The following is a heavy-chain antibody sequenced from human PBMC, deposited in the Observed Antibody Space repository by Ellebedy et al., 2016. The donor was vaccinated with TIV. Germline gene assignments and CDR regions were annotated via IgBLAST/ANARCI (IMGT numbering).Heavy chain of an antibody. CDR3: ARLLRYSSSWYYFDP. V-gene: IGHV5-51*01. CDR1: GYSFTSYW. D-gene: IGHD6-13*01. J-gene: IGHJ5*02. Sequence: PGGSLRLSCKGSGYSFTSYWIGWVRQMPGKGLEWMGIIYPGDSDTRYSPSFQGQVTISADKSISTAYLQWSSLKASDTAMYYCARLLRYSSSWYYFDPWGQGTLVTVSS. CDR2: IYPGDSDT.